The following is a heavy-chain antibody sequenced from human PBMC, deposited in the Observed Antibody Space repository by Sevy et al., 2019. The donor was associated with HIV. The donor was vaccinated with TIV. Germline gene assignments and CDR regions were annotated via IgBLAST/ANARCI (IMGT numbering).Heavy chain of an antibody. J-gene: IGHJ4*02. V-gene: IGHV3-15*01. CDR1: GFSFFNAW. CDR2: IRSETDGGTT. CDR3: ATERWGFFDSITRYLLPYFDS. Sequence: GGALRLSCSASGFSFFNAWMSWVRQAPGKGLEWIGRIRSETDGGTTEYTASLKGRFFISRDDLNDTLYLQMNSLKTEDTSVYYCATERWGFFDSITRYLLPYFDSWGQGTLVTVSS. D-gene: IGHD3-10*01.